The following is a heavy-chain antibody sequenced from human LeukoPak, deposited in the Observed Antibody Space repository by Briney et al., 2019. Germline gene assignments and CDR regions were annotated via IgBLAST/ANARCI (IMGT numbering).Heavy chain of an antibody. CDR3: ARRATTERGHSYGLDY. Sequence: GGSLRLSCAASGFTFRSYSMNWVRQAPGKGLEWVSSISFSGGYIYYADSLKGRITISRDNAKNSLYLQMNSLRAEDTAVYYCARRATTERGHSYGLDYWGQGTLVTVSS. V-gene: IGHV3-21*01. D-gene: IGHD5-18*01. J-gene: IGHJ4*02. CDR2: ISFSGGYI. CDR1: GFTFRSYS.